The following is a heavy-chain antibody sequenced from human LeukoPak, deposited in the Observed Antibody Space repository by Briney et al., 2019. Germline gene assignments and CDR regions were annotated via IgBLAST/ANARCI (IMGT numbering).Heavy chain of an antibody. V-gene: IGHV4-59*01. Sequence: PSVTLSLTCTVSGGSMSSYYWSWIRQPPAKGLEWIGYIYYSGSTNYNPSLKSRVTISVDTSKNQFSLKLSSVTAADTAVYYCTRGSIAYYYMDVWGKGTTVTISS. CDR3: TRGSIAYYYMDV. CDR2: IYYSGST. CDR1: GGSMSSYY. D-gene: IGHD3-22*01. J-gene: IGHJ6*03.